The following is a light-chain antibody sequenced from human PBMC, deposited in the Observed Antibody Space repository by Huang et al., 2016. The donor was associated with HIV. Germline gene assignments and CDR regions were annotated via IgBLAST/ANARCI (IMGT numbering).Light chain of an antibody. V-gene: IGKV3-20*01. CDR1: QSVSRSY. J-gene: IGKJ1*01. CDR3: QQYESSPWT. Sequence: EIVLTQSPGNLSLSPGEGATLSCRASQSVSRSYFGWYQQKAGQAPRLLIYVASSRAPCIPDRFSGSGSGTYFTLTISRLEPEDFAIYYCQQYESSPWTFGQGTKVEMK. CDR2: VAS.